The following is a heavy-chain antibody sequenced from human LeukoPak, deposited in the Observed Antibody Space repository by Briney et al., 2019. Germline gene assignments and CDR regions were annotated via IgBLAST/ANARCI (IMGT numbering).Heavy chain of an antibody. D-gene: IGHD2-8*01. Sequence: SETLSLTCTVSGGSISSYYWSWIRQPPGKGLEWIGYIYYSGSTNYNPSLKSRVTIPVDTSKNQFSLKLSSVTAADTAVYYCARDDGLSPFDYWGQGTLVTVSS. V-gene: IGHV4-59*01. J-gene: IGHJ4*02. CDR2: IYYSGST. CDR1: GGSISSYY. CDR3: ARDDGLSPFDY.